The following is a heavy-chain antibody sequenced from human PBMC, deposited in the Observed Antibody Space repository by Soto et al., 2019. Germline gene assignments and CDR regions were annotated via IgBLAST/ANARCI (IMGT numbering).Heavy chain of an antibody. CDR3: AGLVRGVILTEVLD. CDR1: GYSFTSYW. CDR2: IDPSDSYT. J-gene: IGHJ4*02. D-gene: IGHD3-10*01. V-gene: IGHV5-10-1*01. Sequence: EVQLVQSGAEVKKPGESLRISCKGSGYSFTSYWISWVRQMPVKGLEWMGRIDPSDSYTNYSPSFQGHVTISADKSISTACLQWSSLKASDTAMYYCAGLVRGVILTEVLDWGQGPLVTVSS.